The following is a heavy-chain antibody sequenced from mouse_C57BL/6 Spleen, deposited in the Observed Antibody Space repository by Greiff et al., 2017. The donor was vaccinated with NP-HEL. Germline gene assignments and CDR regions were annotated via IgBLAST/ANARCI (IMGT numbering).Heavy chain of an antibody. CDR1: GYTFTSYW. CDR3: ARRMFLYGSSYGYAMDY. Sequence: QVQLQQPGAELVKPGASVKLSCKASGYTFTSYWMHWVKQRPGQGLEWIGMIHPNSGSTNYNEKFKSKATLTVDKSSSTAYMQLSSLTSEDSAVYYCARRMFLYGSSYGYAMDYWGQGTSVTVSS. D-gene: IGHD1-1*01. CDR2: IHPNSGST. V-gene: IGHV1-64*01. J-gene: IGHJ4*01.